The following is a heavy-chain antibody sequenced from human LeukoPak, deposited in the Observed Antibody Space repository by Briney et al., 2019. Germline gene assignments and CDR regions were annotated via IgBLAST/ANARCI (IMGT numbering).Heavy chain of an antibody. CDR2: IIPIFGTA. V-gene: IGHV1-69*13. CDR1: GGTFSSYA. J-gene: IGHJ6*04. Sequence: GASVKVSCKAFGGTFSSYAISWVRQAPGQGLEWMGGIIPIFGTANYAQKSQGRVTITADESTSTAYMELSSLRSEDTAVYYCARGEAYYYGSGSTYYYYYGMDVWGKGTTVTVSS. CDR3: ARGEAYYYGSGSTYYYYYGMDV. D-gene: IGHD3-10*01.